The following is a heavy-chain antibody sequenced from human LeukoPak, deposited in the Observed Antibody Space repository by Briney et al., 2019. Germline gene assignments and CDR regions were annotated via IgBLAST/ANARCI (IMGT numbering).Heavy chain of an antibody. CDR3: AKVSGGGLYYDGMDV. J-gene: IGHJ6*02. CDR1: GFAFSSYA. V-gene: IGHV3-23*01. D-gene: IGHD1-14*01. Sequence: GGSLRLSCAASGFAFSSYAMNWVRQAPGKGLEWVSVISGSGGTTYYADSVKGRFTISRDSSKNTLYLQMNSLRAEDTAVYYCAKVSGGGLYYDGMDVWGQGTTVTVSS. CDR2: ISGSGGTT.